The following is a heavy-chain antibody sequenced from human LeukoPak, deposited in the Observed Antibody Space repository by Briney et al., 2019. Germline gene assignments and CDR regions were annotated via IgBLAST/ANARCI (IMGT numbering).Heavy chain of an antibody. CDR2: VHSGGST. V-gene: IGHV4-59*11. CDR3: ARGSASPSTIPFDV. J-gene: IGHJ3*01. CDR1: GGSISGQF. Sequence: PSETLSLTCTFSGGSISGQFWSWFRQPPGKGLDLIGHVHSGGSTNYNPALKSRVTMSVDASVSQFSLRLSSVTAADTAVYYCARGSASPSTIPFDVWGHGTLVTVSS. D-gene: IGHD2/OR15-2a*01.